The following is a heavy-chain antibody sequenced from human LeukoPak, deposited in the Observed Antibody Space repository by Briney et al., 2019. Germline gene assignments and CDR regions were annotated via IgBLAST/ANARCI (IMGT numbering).Heavy chain of an antibody. D-gene: IGHD2-15*01. CDR2: ISSSSSYI. CDR1: GFTFSSYS. J-gene: IGHJ2*01. CDR3: ARGGRGPGDYFDL. V-gene: IGHV3-21*01. Sequence: GGSLRLSCAASGFTFSSYSMNWVRQAPGKGLEWVSSISSSSSYIYYADSVKGRFTISRDNAKNSLYLQMNSLRAEDTAVYYCARGGRGPGDYFDLWGRGTLVTVSS.